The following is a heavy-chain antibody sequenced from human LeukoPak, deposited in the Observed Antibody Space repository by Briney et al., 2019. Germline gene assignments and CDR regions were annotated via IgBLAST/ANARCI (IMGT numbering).Heavy chain of an antibody. CDR1: GFTVSSKY. J-gene: IGHJ5*02. V-gene: IGHV3-66*02. D-gene: IGHD2-2*01. CDR2: IFSGDNT. Sequence: GGSLRLSCAASGFTVSSKYMSWVRQAPGKGLEWVSVIFSGDNTYYADSVKGRFTISRDNSKNTLYLQMNSLRAEDTAVYYRARDFGRGYCSSTSCYGWFDPRGQGTLVTVSS. CDR3: ARDFGRGYCSSTSCYGWFDP.